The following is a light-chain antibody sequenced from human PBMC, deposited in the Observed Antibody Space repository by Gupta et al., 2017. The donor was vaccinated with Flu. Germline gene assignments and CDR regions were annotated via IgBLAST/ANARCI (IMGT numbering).Light chain of an antibody. CDR3: MQTLQTPYT. CDR2: LGS. CDR1: QSLLHSNGNKY. J-gene: IGKJ2*01. V-gene: IGKV2-28*01. Sequence: VTPGRSASISCRPGQSLLHSNGNKYLDWYLQKPGQSPHLLSYLGSNRASGVPDRVSGSGSGTDFTLKISRVEAEDVGVYYCMQTLQTPYTFGQGTKLE.